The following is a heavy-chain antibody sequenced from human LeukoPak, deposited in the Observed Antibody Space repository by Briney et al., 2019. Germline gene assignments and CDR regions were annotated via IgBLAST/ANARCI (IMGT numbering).Heavy chain of an antibody. Sequence: PGGSLPLSCSASGFTFSSYSMIWVRQAPGKGLEWVSSISSSRTYINYADSVEGRFTISRDNPKNSLYLQMNSLRAEDTAVYYCARGRGCSSTSCYPEYWGQGTLVTVSS. V-gene: IGHV3-21*01. D-gene: IGHD2-2*01. J-gene: IGHJ4*02. CDR2: ISSSRTYI. CDR3: ARGRGCSSTSCYPEY. CDR1: GFTFSSYS.